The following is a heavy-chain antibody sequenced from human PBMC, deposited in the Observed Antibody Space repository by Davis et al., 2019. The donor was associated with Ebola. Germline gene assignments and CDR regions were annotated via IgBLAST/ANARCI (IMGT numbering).Heavy chain of an antibody. CDR3: TRVLYTSGWPNWFDP. V-gene: IGHV5-51*01. CDR1: GYSFTNYW. J-gene: IGHJ5*02. Sequence: GESLKISCKDPGYSFTNYWISWVRQMPGKGLEWMGLIYPGDSDTRYSPSFQGQVTISADKSISTAYLQWSSLKASDTAMYYCTRVLYTSGWPNWFDPWGQGTLVTVSS. D-gene: IGHD6-19*01. CDR2: IYPGDSDT.